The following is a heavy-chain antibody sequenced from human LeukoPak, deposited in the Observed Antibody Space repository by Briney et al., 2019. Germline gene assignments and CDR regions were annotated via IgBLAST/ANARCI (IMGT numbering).Heavy chain of an antibody. J-gene: IGHJ6*03. Sequence: GGSLRLSCAASGLTFSSYSMNWVRQAPGKGLEWVSSISSSSSYIYYADSVKGRFPISRDNAKNSLYLQMNSLRAEDTAVCFCARVAQTIFGVITNTYYYYYYMDVWGKGTTATVSS. CDR1: GLTFSSYS. CDR2: ISSSSSYI. D-gene: IGHD3-3*01. CDR3: ARVAQTIFGVITNTYYYYYYMDV. V-gene: IGHV3-21*01.